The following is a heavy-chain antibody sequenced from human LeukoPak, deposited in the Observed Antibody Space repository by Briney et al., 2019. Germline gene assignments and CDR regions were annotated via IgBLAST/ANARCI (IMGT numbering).Heavy chain of an antibody. Sequence: GGSLRLSCAASGFTFSSYSMNWVGQAPGKGLEWVSSISSSSSYIYYADSVKGRFTISRDNAKNSLYLQMNSLRAEDTAVYYCARDCSSTSCYTRLGYYYYYMDVWGKGTTVTVSS. CDR2: ISSSSSYI. CDR1: GFTFSSYS. V-gene: IGHV3-21*01. J-gene: IGHJ6*03. D-gene: IGHD2-2*02. CDR3: ARDCSSTSCYTRLGYYYYYMDV.